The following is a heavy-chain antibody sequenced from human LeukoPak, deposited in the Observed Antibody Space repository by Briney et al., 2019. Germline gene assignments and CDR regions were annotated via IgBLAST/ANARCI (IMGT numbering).Heavy chain of an antibody. Sequence: GESLKISCKGSGYSFTSYWIGWVRQMPGKGPEWMGIIYPGDSDTRYSPSFQGQVTISADKSISTAYLQWSSLKASDTAMYYCASSLGATLSAFDTWGQGTMVTVSS. CDR1: GYSFTSYW. CDR2: IYPGDSDT. D-gene: IGHD1-26*01. J-gene: IGHJ3*02. CDR3: ASSLGATLSAFDT. V-gene: IGHV5-51*01.